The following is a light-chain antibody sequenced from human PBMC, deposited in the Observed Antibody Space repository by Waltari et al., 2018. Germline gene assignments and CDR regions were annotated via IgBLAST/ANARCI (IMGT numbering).Light chain of an antibody. Sequence: QSALTQPASVSGSPGQSITISCTGTSSDVGSYNLVSWYQQHPGKVPNLMIYEVSKRPSGISNRFSGSKSGNTASLTISGLQAEDEADYYCCSYVGSRIVVFGGGTKMTVL. V-gene: IGLV2-23*02. CDR2: EVS. CDR3: CSYVGSRIVV. J-gene: IGLJ2*01. CDR1: SSDVGSYNL.